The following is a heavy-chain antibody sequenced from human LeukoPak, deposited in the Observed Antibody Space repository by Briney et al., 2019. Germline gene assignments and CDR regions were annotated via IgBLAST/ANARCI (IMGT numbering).Heavy chain of an antibody. V-gene: IGHV4-39*07. Sequence: SETLFLTCTVSGGSISTSGYYWGWVRQPPGKGLEWIGNIFYSGSTYYSPSLKSRVTISVDTSKNQFSLKLSSVTAADTAVYYCARVGDSSGYYEDDYYYMDVWGKGTTVTISS. J-gene: IGHJ6*03. CDR2: IFYSGST. D-gene: IGHD3-22*01. CDR1: GGSISTSGYY. CDR3: ARVGDSSGYYEDDYYYMDV.